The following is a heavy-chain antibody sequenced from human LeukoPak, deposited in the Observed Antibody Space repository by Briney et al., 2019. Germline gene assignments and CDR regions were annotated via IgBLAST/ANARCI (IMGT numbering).Heavy chain of an antibody. Sequence: VGSLRLSCAASGFTFSTYWMHWVRQAPGKGLVWVSRINPEGSSTSYADSVKGRFTISRDNAKNTLYLQMNSLRAEDTAVYYCARDLGWSYDYWGQGTLVTDSS. V-gene: IGHV3-74*01. CDR3: ARDLGWSYDY. D-gene: IGHD2-15*01. CDR1: GFTFSTYW. J-gene: IGHJ4*02. CDR2: INPEGSST.